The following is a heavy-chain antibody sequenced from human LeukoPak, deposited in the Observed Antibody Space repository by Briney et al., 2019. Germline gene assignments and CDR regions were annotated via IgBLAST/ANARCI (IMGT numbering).Heavy chain of an antibody. Sequence: SETLSLTCTVSGGSISSGSYYWSWIRQPAGKGLEWIGRIYTSGSTNYNPSLKSRVTISVDTSENHFSLKLSSVTAADTAVYYCARDRVTQRNNYHYYYYMDVWGKGTTVTVSS. D-gene: IGHD2-21*02. V-gene: IGHV4-61*02. J-gene: IGHJ6*03. CDR1: GGSISSGSYY. CDR3: ARDRVTQRNNYHYYYYMDV. CDR2: IYTSGST.